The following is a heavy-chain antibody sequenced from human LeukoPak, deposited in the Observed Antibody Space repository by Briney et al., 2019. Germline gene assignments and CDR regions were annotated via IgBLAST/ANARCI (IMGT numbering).Heavy chain of an antibody. Sequence: PSETLSLTCTLSGGSISGYQWSWIRHSPGKGLEWFGYISDRGITNYNPSLKSRVTISLDTSESQFSLRLSSVTAADTAVYYCAGHHCIGGNCYGLSAYWGQGILVTVSS. J-gene: IGHJ4*02. V-gene: IGHV4-59*08. CDR3: AGHHCIGGNCYGLSAY. CDR1: GGSISGYQ. CDR2: ISDRGIT. D-gene: IGHD2-21*01.